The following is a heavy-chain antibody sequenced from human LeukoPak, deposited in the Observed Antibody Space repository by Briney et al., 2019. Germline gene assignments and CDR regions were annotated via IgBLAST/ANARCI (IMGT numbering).Heavy chain of an antibody. Sequence: GGFLRLSCAASGFTFSSYAMHWVRQAPGKGLEWVALISYDGSNKYYADSVKGRFTISRDNSKNTLYLQMNSLRAEDTAVYYCAKLTGSDYWGQGTLVTVSS. CDR2: ISYDGSNK. CDR1: GFTFSSYA. J-gene: IGHJ4*02. V-gene: IGHV3-30-3*02. CDR3: AKLTGSDY. D-gene: IGHD3-16*01.